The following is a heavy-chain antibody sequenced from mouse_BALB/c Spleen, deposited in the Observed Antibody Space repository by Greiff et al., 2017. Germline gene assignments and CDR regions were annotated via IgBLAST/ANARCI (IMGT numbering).Heavy chain of an antibody. CDR3: TRLATVVARWYFDV. CDR1: GYTFTSYW. CDR2: IYPGNSDT. V-gene: IGHV1-5*01. D-gene: IGHD1-1*01. J-gene: IGHJ1*01. Sequence: VQLQQSGTVLARPGASVKMSCKASGYTFTSYWMHWVKQRPGQGLEWIGAIYPGNSDTSYNQKFKGKAKLTAVTSTSTAYMELSSLTNEDSAVYYCTRLATVVARWYFDVWGAGTTVTVSS.